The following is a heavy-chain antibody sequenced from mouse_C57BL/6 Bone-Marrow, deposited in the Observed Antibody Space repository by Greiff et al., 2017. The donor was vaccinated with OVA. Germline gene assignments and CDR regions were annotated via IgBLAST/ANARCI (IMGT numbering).Heavy chain of an antibody. J-gene: IGHJ2*01. D-gene: IGHD1-1*01. CDR2: IYPGDGDT. CDR1: GYAFSSYW. Sequence: QVQLKESGAELVKPGASVKISCKASGYAFSSYWMNWVKQRPGKGLEWIGQIYPGDGDTNYNGKFKGKATLTADKSSSTAYMQLSSLTSEDSAVYFCAREFITTVVGVDYWGQGTTLTVSS. V-gene: IGHV1-80*01. CDR3: AREFITTVVGVDY.